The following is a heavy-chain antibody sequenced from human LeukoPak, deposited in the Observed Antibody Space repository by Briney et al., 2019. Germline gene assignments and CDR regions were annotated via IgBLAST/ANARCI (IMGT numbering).Heavy chain of an antibody. CDR3: ALEMATITGFDY. Sequence: SETLSLTCAVYGGSFSGYYWSWIRQPPGKGLEWIGEINHSGSTNYNPSLKSRVTISVDTSKNQFSLKLSSVTAADTAVYYCALEMATITGFDYWGQGTLVTVSS. D-gene: IGHD5-24*01. CDR2: INHSGST. CDR1: GGSFSGYY. V-gene: IGHV4-34*01. J-gene: IGHJ4*02.